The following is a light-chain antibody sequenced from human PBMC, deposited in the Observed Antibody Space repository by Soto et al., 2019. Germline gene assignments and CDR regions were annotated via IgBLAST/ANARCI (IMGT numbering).Light chain of an antibody. J-gene: IGKJ1*01. Sequence: DIQMTQSPSTLSASLGDRVTITCRASQSISSGLAWYQQKPGKAPKVLIYDASSLQSGVPSRVSGSGSGTEFPLIISSLQPEDFAIYYCQQYNSYAPCTFGQGTKVEIK. CDR2: DAS. V-gene: IGKV1-5*01. CDR3: QQYNSYAPCT. CDR1: QSISSG.